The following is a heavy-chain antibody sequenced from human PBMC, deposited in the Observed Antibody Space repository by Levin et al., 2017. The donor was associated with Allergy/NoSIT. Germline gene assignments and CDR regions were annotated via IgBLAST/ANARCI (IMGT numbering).Heavy chain of an antibody. Sequence: SCAASGFTFSNYAMSWVRQAPGKGLEWVSAISGTGGSTYYADSVKGRFTISRDNSKNTLYLQMNSLRAEDTAVYFCVKDLKAVAASYYYYGMDVWGQGTTVIVSS. V-gene: IGHV3-23*01. D-gene: IGHD6-19*01. J-gene: IGHJ6*02. CDR3: VKDLKAVAASYYYYGMDV. CDR2: ISGTGGST. CDR1: GFTFSNYA.